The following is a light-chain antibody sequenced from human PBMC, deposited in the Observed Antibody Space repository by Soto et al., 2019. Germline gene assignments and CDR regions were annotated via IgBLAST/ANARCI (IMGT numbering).Light chain of an antibody. CDR2: DAS. CDR1: QGITSY. V-gene: IGKV1-9*01. J-gene: IGKJ4*01. Sequence: DIQLTQSPSFLSASVGDRVTMTCWASQGITSYVAWYKHRPGKAPKLLIYDASTLQSGVPSRFSGRGSGTEFTLTISSLQPEDFATYDCQQINTFPVTFGGGTKVEIK. CDR3: QQINTFPVT.